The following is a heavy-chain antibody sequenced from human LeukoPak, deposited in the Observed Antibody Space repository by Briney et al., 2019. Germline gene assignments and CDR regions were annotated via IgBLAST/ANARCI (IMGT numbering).Heavy chain of an antibody. V-gene: IGHV3-23*01. CDR2: ISGSGGST. Sequence: GGSLRLSCAASGFTFSSYAMSWVRQAPGKGLEWVSAISGSGGSTYYADSVKGRFTISRDNSQNTLYLQMNGLRAEDTAVYYCAKDVRGYDRPFDYWGQGTLVTVSS. J-gene: IGHJ4*02. D-gene: IGHD3-10*02. CDR1: GFTFSSYA. CDR3: AKDVRGYDRPFDY.